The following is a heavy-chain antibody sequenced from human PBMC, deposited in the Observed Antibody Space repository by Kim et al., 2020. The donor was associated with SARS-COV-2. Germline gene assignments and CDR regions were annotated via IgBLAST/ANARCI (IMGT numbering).Heavy chain of an antibody. CDR2: IYYSRST. V-gene: IGHV4-61*03. CDR1: GGSVSSGSYY. D-gene: IGHD2-2*01. Sequence: SETLSLTCTVSGGSVSSGSYYWSWIRQPPGKGLEWIGYIYYSRSTKYNPSLKSRVTISVATSKNHFSLKLSSVTAADTAECYCAGGEYYAFGPGVFDYWG. J-gene: IGHJ4*01. CDR3: AGGEYYAFGPGVFDY.